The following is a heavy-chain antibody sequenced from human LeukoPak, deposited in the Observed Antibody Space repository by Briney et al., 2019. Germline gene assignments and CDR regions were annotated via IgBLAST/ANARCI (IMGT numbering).Heavy chain of an antibody. CDR2: ISYDGSSK. CDR3: AKEDGGSYYSFDY. CDR1: GFTFSSYG. V-gene: IGHV3-30*18. J-gene: IGHJ4*02. D-gene: IGHD1-26*01. Sequence: GRSLRLSCAASGFTFSSYGMHWVRQAPGKGLEWVAVISYDGSSKYYVNSAKGRFTISRDNSKNTLYLQMNSLRAEDTAVYYCAKEDGGSYYSFDYWGQGTLVTVSS.